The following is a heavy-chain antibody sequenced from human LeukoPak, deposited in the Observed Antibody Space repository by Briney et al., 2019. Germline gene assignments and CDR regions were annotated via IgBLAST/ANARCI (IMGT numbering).Heavy chain of an antibody. D-gene: IGHD5-24*01. Sequence: HGESLKISCKGSRYSFTSYWIGWVRQLPGKGLEWMGIIYPGDSDTRYSPSFQGQVTISADKSISTAYLQWSSLKASDTAMYYCARQGRDGYNSFDYWGQGTLVTVSS. J-gene: IGHJ4*02. V-gene: IGHV5-51*01. CDR3: ARQGRDGYNSFDY. CDR2: IYPGDSDT. CDR1: RYSFTSYW.